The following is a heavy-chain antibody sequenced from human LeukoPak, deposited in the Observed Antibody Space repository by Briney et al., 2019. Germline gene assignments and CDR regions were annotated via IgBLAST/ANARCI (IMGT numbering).Heavy chain of an antibody. V-gene: IGHV4-59*08. CDR2: IYYTGRT. CDR1: GASISDYY. Sequence: PSETLSLTCTVSGASISDYYWSWIRQPPGKGLEWFGYIYYTGRTKYNPSLESRVTISIDTSKNHLYLKLSSVTAADTAMYYCARHSRAYSSTSGTFEYWGQGTRVTVSS. J-gene: IGHJ4*02. CDR3: ARHSRAYSSTSGTFEY. D-gene: IGHD2-2*01.